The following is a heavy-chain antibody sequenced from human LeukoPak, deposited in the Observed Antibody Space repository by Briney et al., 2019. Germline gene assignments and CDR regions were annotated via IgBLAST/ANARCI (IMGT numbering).Heavy chain of an antibody. J-gene: IGHJ5*02. CDR1: GGSISSTNW. Sequence: PSGTLSLTCGVSGGSISSTNWWSWVRQPPGQGLEWIGEIYHSGSTNYNPSLKSRVTTSVDKSKNQFSLKLSSVTAADTAVYYCARNGVAAAVEWFDPWGQGTLVTVSS. V-gene: IGHV4-4*02. D-gene: IGHD6-13*01. CDR2: IYHSGST. CDR3: ARNGVAAAVEWFDP.